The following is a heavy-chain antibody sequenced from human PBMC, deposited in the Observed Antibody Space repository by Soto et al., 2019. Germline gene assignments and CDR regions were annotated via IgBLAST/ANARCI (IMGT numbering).Heavy chain of an antibody. CDR1: GFTFSDYY. CDR2: ISSSGGST. V-gene: IGHV3-23*01. J-gene: IGHJ5*02. CDR3: ASNFGDSTIP. Sequence: PGGSLRLSCAASGFTFSDYYMSWIRQAPGKGLEWVSDISSSGGSTYYADSVKGRFTISRDNSKNTLYLQMNSLRAEDTAVYYCASNFGDSTIPWGQGTLDTVSS. D-gene: IGHD4-17*01.